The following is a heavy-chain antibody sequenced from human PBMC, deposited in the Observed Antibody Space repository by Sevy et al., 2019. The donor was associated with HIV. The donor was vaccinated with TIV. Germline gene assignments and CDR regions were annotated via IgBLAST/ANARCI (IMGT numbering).Heavy chain of an antibody. Sequence: ASVKVSCKASGGTFSSYAISWVRQAPGQGLEWMGGIIPIFGTANYAQKFQGRVTITADESTSTAYMELSSLRSEDTAVYYCATETTVVTPGYFDYWGQGTLVTVSS. J-gene: IGHJ4*02. CDR1: GGTFSSYA. D-gene: IGHD4-17*01. V-gene: IGHV1-69*13. CDR3: ATETTVVTPGYFDY. CDR2: IIPIFGTA.